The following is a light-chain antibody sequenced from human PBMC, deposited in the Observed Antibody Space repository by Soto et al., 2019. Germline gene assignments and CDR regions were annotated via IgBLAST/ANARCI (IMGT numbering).Light chain of an antibody. V-gene: IGKV3-11*01. CDR2: DAS. CDR3: QQRSNWPLIT. J-gene: IGKJ5*01. Sequence: EIVLTQSPSTLSLSPGERAALSCRASQSVSSYLAWYQQKPGQAPRLLIYDASNRATGIPARFSGSGSGTDFTLTISSLEPEDFAVYCCQQRSNWPLITCAQGTRLEIK. CDR1: QSVSSY.